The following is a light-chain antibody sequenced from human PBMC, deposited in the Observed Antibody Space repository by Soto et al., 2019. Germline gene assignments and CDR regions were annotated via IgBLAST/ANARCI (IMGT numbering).Light chain of an antibody. CDR2: KAS. J-gene: IGKJ5*01. CDR3: QQLNSYPIT. CDR1: QSITSW. Sequence: DIQMTQSPSTLSASVGDRVSITCRAGQSITSWLAWYQQKAGKAPKPLIYKASSLESGVPSRFSGSGFGTEFTLTISSLQPDDFATYYCQQLNSYPITFGQGTRLEIK. V-gene: IGKV1-5*03.